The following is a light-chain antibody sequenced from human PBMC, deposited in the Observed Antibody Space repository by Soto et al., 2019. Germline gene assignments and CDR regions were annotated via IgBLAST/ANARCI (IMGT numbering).Light chain of an antibody. J-gene: IGKJ1*01. CDR1: QTITTY. V-gene: IGKV1-39*01. CDR2: AAS. Sequence: DIQMTQSPSSLSASVGDRVTITCRASQTITTYLNWYQHKPGKAPKLLIYAASTLQSGVPSRFSGSGSGTDFTLTISCLQSEDFATYYCQQYYSYPPTFGQGTKVDIK. CDR3: QQYYSYPPT.